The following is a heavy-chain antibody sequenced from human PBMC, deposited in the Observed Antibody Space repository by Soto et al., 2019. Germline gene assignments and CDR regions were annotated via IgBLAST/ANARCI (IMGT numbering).Heavy chain of an antibody. CDR1: GGSFSGYY. J-gene: IGHJ4*02. V-gene: IGHV4-34*01. CDR3: ASYEYGDYEYYFDY. Sequence: QVQLQQWGAGLLKPSETLSLTCAVYGGSFSGYYWSWIRQPPGKGLEWIGEINHSGSTNYNPSLKSRVTISVDTSKNQFSLKLSSVTAADTAVYYCASYEYGDYEYYFDYWGQGTLVTVSS. CDR2: INHSGST. D-gene: IGHD4-17*01.